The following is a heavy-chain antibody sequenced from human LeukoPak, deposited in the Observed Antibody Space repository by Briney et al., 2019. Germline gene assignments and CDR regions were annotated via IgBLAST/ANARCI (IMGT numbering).Heavy chain of an antibody. CDR1: GGSFSGYY. CDR3: ARGSMTAGAFDI. CDR2: INHSGST. D-gene: IGHD2-8*01. Sequence: PSETLSLTCAVYGGSFSGYYWSWIRQPPGKGLEWIGEINHSGSTNYNPSLKSRVTISVDTSKNQFSLKLSSVTAADTAVYYCARGSMTAGAFDIWGQGTMVTVSS. V-gene: IGHV4-34*01. J-gene: IGHJ3*02.